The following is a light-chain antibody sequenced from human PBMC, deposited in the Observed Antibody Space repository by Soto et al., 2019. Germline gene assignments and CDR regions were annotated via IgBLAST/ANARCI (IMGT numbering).Light chain of an antibody. V-gene: IGKV3-20*01. CDR3: QQYGSSPSGALT. CDR1: QSVSSSY. J-gene: IGKJ4*01. Sequence: ETVLTQSPGTLSLSPGERATLSCRASQSVSSSYLAWYQQKPGQAPRLLIYGASSRATGIPDRFSGSGSGTDFTLTISRLEPEDFAVYYCQQYGSSPSGALTFGGGTKVEIK. CDR2: GAS.